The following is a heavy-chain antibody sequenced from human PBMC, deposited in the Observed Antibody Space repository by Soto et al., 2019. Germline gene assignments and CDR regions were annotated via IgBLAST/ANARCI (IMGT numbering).Heavy chain of an antibody. J-gene: IGHJ3*02. V-gene: IGHV1-69*04. CDR1: GGTFSSYA. Sequence: ASVKVSCKASGGTFSSYAISWVRQAPGQGLEWMGRIIPILGIANYAQKLQGRVTITADKSTSTAYMELSSLRSEDTAVYYCATYSSSDAFDIWGQGTMVTVSS. CDR2: IIPILGIA. CDR3: ATYSSSDAFDI. D-gene: IGHD6-6*01.